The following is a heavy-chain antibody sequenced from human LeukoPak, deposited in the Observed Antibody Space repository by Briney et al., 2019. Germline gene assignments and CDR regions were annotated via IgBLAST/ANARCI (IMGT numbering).Heavy chain of an antibody. CDR1: GGSFSGYY. Sequence: SETLSLTCAVYGGSFSGYYWSWIRQPPGKGLEWIGEINHSGSTNYNPSLKSRVTISVDTSKNQFSLKLNSVTAADTAVYYCARHGGNSGWYFDLWGRGTLVIVSS. CDR3: ARHGGNSGWYFDL. V-gene: IGHV4-34*01. J-gene: IGHJ2*01. CDR2: INHSGST. D-gene: IGHD4-23*01.